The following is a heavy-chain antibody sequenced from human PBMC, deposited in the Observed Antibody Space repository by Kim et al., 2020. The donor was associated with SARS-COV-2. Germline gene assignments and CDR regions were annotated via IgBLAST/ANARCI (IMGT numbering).Heavy chain of an antibody. Sequence: GGSLRLSCAASRFTFSSYGMHWVRQAPGKGLEWVAVIWYDGSNKYYADSVKGRFTISRDNSKNTLYLQMNSLRAEDTAVYYCARVEQWLVRHYYYYYGMDVWGQGTTVTVSS. D-gene: IGHD6-19*01. CDR2: IWYDGSNK. J-gene: IGHJ6*02. CDR3: ARVEQWLVRHYYYYYGMDV. V-gene: IGHV3-33*01. CDR1: RFTFSSYG.